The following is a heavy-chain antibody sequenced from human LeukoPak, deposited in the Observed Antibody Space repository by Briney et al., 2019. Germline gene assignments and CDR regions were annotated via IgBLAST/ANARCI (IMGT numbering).Heavy chain of an antibody. CDR3: ARDITRKGNWITSIDY. J-gene: IGHJ4*02. D-gene: IGHD1-20*01. V-gene: IGHV3-7*01. Sequence: GGSLRLSCAASAFTFSNYWMSWVCQAPGKGMELVANIKQDGSEKYYVDSVKGRLTIFRDNAKDSLYLQMNSLRAEDTAVYYCARDITRKGNWITSIDYWGQGTLVTVSS. CDR2: IKQDGSEK. CDR1: AFTFSNYW.